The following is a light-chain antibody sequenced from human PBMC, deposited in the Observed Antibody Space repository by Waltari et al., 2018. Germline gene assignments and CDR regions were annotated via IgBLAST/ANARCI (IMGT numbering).Light chain of an antibody. Sequence: SYELTQLPPVSVSPGQTASTPCPGGKLGAKHACWYQQKPGQSPVLVIYQDSKRPAGIPERFSGSSSGTTASLTISRAQAGDEADYYCQVYDSNTWVFGGGTKLTVL. V-gene: IGLV3-1*01. CDR2: QDS. CDR3: QVYDSNTWV. J-gene: IGLJ3*02. CDR1: KLGAKH.